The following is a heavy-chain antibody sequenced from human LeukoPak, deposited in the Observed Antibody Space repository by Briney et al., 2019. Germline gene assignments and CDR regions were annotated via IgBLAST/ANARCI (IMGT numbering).Heavy chain of an antibody. CDR3: ARLLEYSYGYDYYYMDV. D-gene: IGHD5-18*01. Sequence: GGSLRLSCAASGFTFDDYGMSWVRQAPGKGLEWVSGINWNGGSTGYADSVKGRFTISRDNAKNSLYLQMNSLRAEDTALYYCARLLEYSYGYDYYYMDVWGKGTTVTVSS. CDR2: INWNGGST. V-gene: IGHV3-20*04. CDR1: GFTFDDYG. J-gene: IGHJ6*03.